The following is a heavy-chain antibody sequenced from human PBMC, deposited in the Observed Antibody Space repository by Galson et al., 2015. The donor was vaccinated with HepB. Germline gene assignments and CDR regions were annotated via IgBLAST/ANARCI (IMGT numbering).Heavy chain of an antibody. D-gene: IGHD2-2*01. CDR3: TTVLPQPLSHY. V-gene: IGHV3-15*01. J-gene: IGHJ4*02. CDR1: GFTFSNAW. Sequence: SLRLSCAASGFTFSNAWMSWVRQAPGKGLEWVGRIKSKTDGGTTDYAAPLKGRFTISRDDSKTTLYLQMNSLKTEDTAVYYCTTVLPQPLSHYWGQGTLVTVSS. CDR2: IKSKTDGGTT.